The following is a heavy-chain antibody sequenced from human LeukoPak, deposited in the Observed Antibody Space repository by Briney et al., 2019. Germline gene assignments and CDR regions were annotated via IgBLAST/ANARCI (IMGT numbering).Heavy chain of an antibody. CDR3: ARDDYVWGSYRPQNQYYFDY. CDR2: IIPIFGTA. Sequence: SVKVSCKASGLTFGTYTVTWVRQAPGQGLEWMGGIIPIFGTANYAQKFQGRVTITADKSTSTAYMELSSLRSEDTAVYYCARDDYVWGSYRPQNQYYFDYWGQGTLVTVSS. D-gene: IGHD3-16*02. CDR1: GLTFGTYT. V-gene: IGHV1-69*06. J-gene: IGHJ4*02.